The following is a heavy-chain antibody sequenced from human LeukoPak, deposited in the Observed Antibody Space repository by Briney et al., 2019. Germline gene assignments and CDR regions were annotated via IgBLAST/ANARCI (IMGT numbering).Heavy chain of an antibody. Sequence: GRSLRLSCAASGFTFSSYAMHWVRQAPGKGLEWVAVISYDGSNKYYADSVKGRFTISRDNSKNTLYLQMNSLRAEDTAAYYCAREYYDSSGYLLGFVYWGQGTLVAVSS. CDR2: ISYDGSNK. D-gene: IGHD3-22*01. V-gene: IGHV3-30-3*01. J-gene: IGHJ4*02. CDR1: GFTFSSYA. CDR3: AREYYDSSGYLLGFVY.